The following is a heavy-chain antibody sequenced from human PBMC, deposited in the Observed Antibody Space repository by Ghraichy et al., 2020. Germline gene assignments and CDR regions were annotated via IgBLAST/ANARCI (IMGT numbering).Heavy chain of an antibody. CDR3: AREGCGYLKPCDSDAYDI. J-gene: IGHJ3*02. V-gene: IGHV4-34*01. Sequence: SETLSLTCAVYGGSFNGHYWSWIRQPPGKGLEWIGGINDRGSANYSTSLKSRVTISVDASKSQFSLKLSSVTAADTAMYYCAREGCGYLKPCDSDAYDIWGQGTMVTVSS. CDR1: GGSFNGHY. CDR2: INDRGSA. D-gene: IGHD6-13*01.